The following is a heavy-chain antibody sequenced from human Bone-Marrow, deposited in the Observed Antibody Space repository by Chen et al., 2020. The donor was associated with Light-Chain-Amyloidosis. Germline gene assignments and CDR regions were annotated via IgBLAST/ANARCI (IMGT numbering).Heavy chain of an antibody. CDR2: VSGSTVST. J-gene: IGHJ4*02. CDR1: GFNFSSFG. CDR3: TRKGGYFDF. Sequence: EVQLVESGGGLVQPGGSLRFSCATSGFNFSSFGMSWVRQAPGKGLEWVSTVSGSTVSTYYAGAVKGRFIISRDNSKSTLYLQMNSLRAGDTAVYFCTRKGGYFDFWGQGSLVTVSS. D-gene: IGHD3-10*01. V-gene: IGHV3-23*04.